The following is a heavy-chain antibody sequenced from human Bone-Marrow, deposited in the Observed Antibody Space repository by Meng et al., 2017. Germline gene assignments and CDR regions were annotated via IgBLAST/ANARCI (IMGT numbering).Heavy chain of an antibody. Sequence: SVKVSCKASGGTFSSYAISWVRQAPGQGLEGMGGIIPIFGTANYAQKFQGRVTITADKSTSTAYMELSSLRSEDTAVYYWARGYFNYGATGEDYGMDVWGQGTTVTVSS. J-gene: IGHJ6*02. CDR2: IIPIFGTA. CDR3: ARGYFNYGATGEDYGMDV. V-gene: IGHV1-69*06. CDR1: GGTFSSYA. D-gene: IGHD4-17*01.